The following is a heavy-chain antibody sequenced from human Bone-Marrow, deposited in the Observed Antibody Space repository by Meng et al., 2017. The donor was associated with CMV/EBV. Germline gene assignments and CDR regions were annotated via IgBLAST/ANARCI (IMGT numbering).Heavy chain of an antibody. CDR1: GFTFSSYA. CDR3: AKVLHYDFWSGYKW. V-gene: IGHV3-23*01. J-gene: IGHJ4*02. CDR2: ISGSGGST. Sequence: GESLKISCAASGFTFSSYAMSWVRQAPGKGLEWVSAISGSGGSTYYADSVKGRFTISRDNSKNTLYLQMNSLRAEDTAVYYCAKVLHYDFWSGYKWWGQGTLVTVSS. D-gene: IGHD3-3*01.